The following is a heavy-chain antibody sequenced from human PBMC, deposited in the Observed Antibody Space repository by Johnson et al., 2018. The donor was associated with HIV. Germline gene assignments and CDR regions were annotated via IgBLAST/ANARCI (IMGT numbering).Heavy chain of an antibody. CDR2: ISYDGSNK. D-gene: IGHD1-26*01. CDR3: AKTRSPSRAFDI. Sequence: QMLLVESGGGLIQPGGSLRLSCAASDFTVSDYYMSWIRQAPGKGLDWVAVISYDGSNKYYADSVKGRFTISRDNSKNTLFLQINSLRTEDTAVYYCAKTRSPSRAFDIWGQGTMVTVSS. J-gene: IGHJ3*02. V-gene: IGHV3-30*18. CDR1: DFTVSDYY.